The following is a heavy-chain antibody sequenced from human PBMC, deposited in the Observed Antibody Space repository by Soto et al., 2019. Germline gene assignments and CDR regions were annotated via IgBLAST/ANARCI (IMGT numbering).Heavy chain of an antibody. CDR2: INAGNGNT. D-gene: IGHD4-4*01. J-gene: IGHJ6*02. V-gene: IGHV1-3*01. CDR1: GYTFTSYG. Sequence: ASVKVSCKASGYTFTSYGVSWVRQAPGQGLEWMGWINAGNGNTKYSQKFQGRVTITRDTSASTAYMELSSLRSEDTAVYYCASSYSNYALIDYYYYGMDAWGQGTTVTVSS. CDR3: ASSYSNYALIDYYYYGMDA.